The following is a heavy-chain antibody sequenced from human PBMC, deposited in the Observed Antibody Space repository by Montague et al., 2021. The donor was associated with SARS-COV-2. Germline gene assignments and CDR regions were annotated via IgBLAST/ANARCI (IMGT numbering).Heavy chain of an antibody. J-gene: IGHJ4*02. CDR2: IYYSGST. CDR1: GGSISPYY. V-gene: IGHV4-59*01. Sequence: SETLSLTCTVSGGSISPYYWNWIRQSPGKGLEWIGDIYYSGSTTYNPSLESRVTISVDTSKNQFSLRLSSVTAADTAAYYCARGSWYANWGQGILVTVSS. CDR3: ARGSWYAN. D-gene: IGHD6-13*01.